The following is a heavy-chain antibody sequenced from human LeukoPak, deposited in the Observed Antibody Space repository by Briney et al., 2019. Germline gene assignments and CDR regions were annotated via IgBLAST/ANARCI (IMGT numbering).Heavy chain of an antibody. CDR3: ARETLVGTTNYFDN. V-gene: IGHV4-4*07. CDR2: VYTSGNT. D-gene: IGHD1-26*01. CDR1: GGSINTDY. Sequence: TSETLSLTCTVSGGSINTDYWSWIRQSAGRGLEWIGRVYTSGNTKYNASLQSRVTMSIDTSTKQFFLKLSSVTAADTAVYYCARETLVGTTNYFDNWGQGTLVTVSS. J-gene: IGHJ4*02.